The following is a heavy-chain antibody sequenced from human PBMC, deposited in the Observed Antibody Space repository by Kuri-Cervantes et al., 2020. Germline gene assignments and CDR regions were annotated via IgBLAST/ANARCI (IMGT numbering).Heavy chain of an antibody. CDR2: TNHRGRI. Sequence: GSLRLSCAVYGGSFSTYYWSWIRQPPGKGLEWIGETNHRGRINYNPSLKSRVTISVDTSKNQFSLKLSSVTAADTAVYYCARLDFWSGYPIDYWGQGTLVTVSS. CDR3: ARLDFWSGYPIDY. CDR1: GGSFSTYY. D-gene: IGHD3-3*01. V-gene: IGHV4-34*01. J-gene: IGHJ4*02.